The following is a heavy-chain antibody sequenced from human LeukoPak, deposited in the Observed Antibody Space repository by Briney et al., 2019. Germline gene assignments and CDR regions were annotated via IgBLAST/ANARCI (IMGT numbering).Heavy chain of an antibody. J-gene: IGHJ4*02. Sequence: GESLTISCKGSGYSFTSYWIGWVRQMPGKGLEWMGIIYPGDSDTRYSPSFQGQVTISADTPISIAYLQWSSLKASDTAMYYCARGVDTYGHFDYWGQGTLVTVSS. CDR3: ARGVDTYGHFDY. D-gene: IGHD5-18*01. CDR2: IYPGDSDT. CDR1: GYSFTSYW. V-gene: IGHV5-51*04.